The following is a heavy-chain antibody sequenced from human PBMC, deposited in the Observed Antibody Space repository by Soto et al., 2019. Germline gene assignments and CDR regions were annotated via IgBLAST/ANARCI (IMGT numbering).Heavy chain of an antibody. J-gene: IGHJ4*02. CDR3: ARHSSGWYY. CDR1: GGSISSSSYY. V-gene: IGHV4-39*01. Sequence: SETLSLTCTVSGGSISSSSYYWGWIRQPPGKGLEWMGSIYYSGSTYYNPSLKSRVTISVDTSKNQFSLKLSSVTAADTAVYYCARHSSGWYYWGQGTLVTVSS. D-gene: IGHD6-19*01. CDR2: IYYSGST.